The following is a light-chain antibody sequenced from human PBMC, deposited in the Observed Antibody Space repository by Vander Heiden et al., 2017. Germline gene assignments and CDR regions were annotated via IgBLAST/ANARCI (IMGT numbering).Light chain of an antibody. CDR3: SSYVGSNNLV. V-gene: IGLV2-8*01. Sequence: QSALTQPPSASVSPGQSVTISCTGTSSDVGGYNYVSWYQQHPGKAPKLMIYEVSKRPSGVPDRFSGSKSDNTASLTVSGLQAEDEADYYCSSYVGSNNLVFGGGTKLTVL. J-gene: IGLJ2*01. CDR1: SSDVGGYNY. CDR2: EVS.